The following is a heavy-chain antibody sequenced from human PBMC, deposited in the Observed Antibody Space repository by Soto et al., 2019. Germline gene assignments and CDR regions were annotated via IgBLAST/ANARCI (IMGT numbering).Heavy chain of an antibody. D-gene: IGHD3-3*01. CDR2: IYYSGST. J-gene: IGHJ4*02. CDR3: ARAQTIFGIITVFDY. V-gene: IGHV4-31*03. Sequence: SETLSLTCTVSGGSINSGGYYWSWIRQHPGKGLEWIGYIYYSGSTYYNPSLKSRVTISVDTSKNQFSLKLTSVTAADTAVYFCARAQTIFGIITVFDYWGQGPLVTVSS. CDR1: GGSINSGGYY.